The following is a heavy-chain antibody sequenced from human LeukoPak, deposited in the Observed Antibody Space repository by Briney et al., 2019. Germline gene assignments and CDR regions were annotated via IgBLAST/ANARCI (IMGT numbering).Heavy chain of an antibody. D-gene: IGHD3-3*01. CDR3: ARCGYYDFWSGYNPATFDY. CDR2: IYYSGST. Sequence: PSETLFLTCTVSGGSISSSSYYWGWTRQPPGKGLEWIGSIYYSGSTYYNPSLKSRVTISIDTSKNQFSLKLSSVTAADTAVYYCARCGYYDFWSGYNPATFDYWGQGTLVTVSS. V-gene: IGHV4-39*01. CDR1: GGSISSSSYY. J-gene: IGHJ4*02.